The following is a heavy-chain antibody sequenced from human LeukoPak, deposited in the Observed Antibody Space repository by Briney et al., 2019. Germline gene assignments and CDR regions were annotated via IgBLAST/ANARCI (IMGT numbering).Heavy chain of an antibody. J-gene: IGHJ3*02. Sequence: PGRSLRLSCAASGFTFSSYAMHWVRQAPGKGLEWVAVISYDGSNKYYADSVKGRFTISRDNAKNSLYLQMNSLRAEDTAVYYCAREDSRNDAFDIWGQGTMVTVSS. CDR3: AREDSRNDAFDI. CDR1: GFTFSSYA. D-gene: IGHD6-13*01. V-gene: IGHV3-30*04. CDR2: ISYDGSNK.